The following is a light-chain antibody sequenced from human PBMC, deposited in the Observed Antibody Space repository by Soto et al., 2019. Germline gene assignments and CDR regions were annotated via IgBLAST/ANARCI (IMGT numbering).Light chain of an antibody. CDR2: DPS. CDR3: QQYDSYSLT. J-gene: IGKJ1*01. V-gene: IGKV1-5*01. CDR1: QGITNW. Sequence: DIQMTQSLATLSSYVGDSVIITCRASQGITNWLAWYQQKPGKAPKLLIYDPSSLESGVPSRFSGCGSGTEFTLTISRLQADDVSPYYCQQYDSYSLTFGQGTKVDIK.